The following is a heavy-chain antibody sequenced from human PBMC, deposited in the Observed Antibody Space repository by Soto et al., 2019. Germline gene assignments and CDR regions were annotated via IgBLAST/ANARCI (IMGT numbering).Heavy chain of an antibody. J-gene: IGHJ4*02. CDR3: AREGGGYYYDSSGYYGY. V-gene: IGHV1-69*06. CDR1: GGTFSSYA. CDR2: IIPIFGTA. D-gene: IGHD3-22*01. Sequence: ASVKVSCKASGGTFSSYAISWVRQAPGQGLEWMGGIIPIFGTANYAQKFQGRVTITADKSTSTAYMELSSLRSEDTAVYYCAREGGGYYYDSSGYYGYWGQGTLVTVSS.